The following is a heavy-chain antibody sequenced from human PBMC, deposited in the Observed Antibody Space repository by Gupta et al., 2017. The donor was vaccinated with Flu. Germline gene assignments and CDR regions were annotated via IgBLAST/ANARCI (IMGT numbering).Heavy chain of an antibody. V-gene: IGHV3-13*01. CDR3: ARGLSSGWPGDYYYGMDV. D-gene: IGHD6-19*01. CDR1: GFTFSSYD. J-gene: IGHJ6*02. Sequence: EVQLVESGGGLVQPGGSLRLSCAASGFTFSSYDMHWVRQATGKGLEWVSAIGTAGDTYYPGSVKGRFTISRENAKNSLYLQMNSLRAGDTAVYYCARGLSSGWPGDYYYGMDVWGQGTTVTVSS. CDR2: IGTAGDT.